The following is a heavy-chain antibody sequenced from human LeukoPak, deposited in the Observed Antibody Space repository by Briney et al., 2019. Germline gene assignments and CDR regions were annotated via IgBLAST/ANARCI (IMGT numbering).Heavy chain of an antibody. CDR1: GFTFSSYA. V-gene: IGHV3-23*01. CDR3: ASAYCSGGSCYSGADY. Sequence: QPGGSLGLSCAASGFTFSSYAMSWVRQAPGQGMEWVSAISGSGGSTYYADSVKGRFTISRDNSKNTLYLQMNSLRAEDTAVYYCASAYCSGGSCYSGADYWGQGTLVTVSS. J-gene: IGHJ4*02. D-gene: IGHD2-15*01. CDR2: ISGSGGST.